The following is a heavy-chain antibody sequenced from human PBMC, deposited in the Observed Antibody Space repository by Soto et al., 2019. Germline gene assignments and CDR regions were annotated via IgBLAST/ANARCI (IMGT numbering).Heavy chain of an antibody. CDR1: GFTFSSYG. V-gene: IGHV3-33*01. Sequence: QVQLVESGGGVVQPGRSLRLSCAASGFTFSSYGMHWVRQAPGKGLEWVAVIWYDGSNKYYADSVKGRFTISRDNSKNTLYLQMNSLRAEDTAVYYCARVKRSMIVVGDAFDIRGQGTMVTVSS. J-gene: IGHJ3*02. D-gene: IGHD3-22*01. CDR3: ARVKRSMIVVGDAFDI. CDR2: IWYDGSNK.